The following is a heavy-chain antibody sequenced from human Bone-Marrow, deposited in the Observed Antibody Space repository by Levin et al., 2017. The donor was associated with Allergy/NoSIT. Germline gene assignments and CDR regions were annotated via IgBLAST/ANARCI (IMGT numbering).Heavy chain of an antibody. CDR3: ASGLVIISGREPDY. D-gene: IGHD3/OR15-3a*01. V-gene: IGHV3-23*01. CDR2: VSGSGAST. J-gene: IGHJ4*02. CDR1: GFPFSRHA. Sequence: GESLKISCAASGFPFSRHAMSWVRQAPGKGLEWVSTVSGSGASTHYAGSVKGRFTISRDNSENTLYLQMNSLRAEDQAVYYCASGLVIISGREPDYWGQGTLVTVSS.